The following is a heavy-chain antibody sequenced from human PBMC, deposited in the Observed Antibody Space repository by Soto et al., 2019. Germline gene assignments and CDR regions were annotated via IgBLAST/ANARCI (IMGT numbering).Heavy chain of an antibody. CDR3: ARGGVVVAARSYFDY. Sequence: QVQLQQGGAGLLKPSETLSLTCAVFGGSFSGYYWSWIGRPPGKGLEWIGEINHSGSTNYNPSLKSRVTISVDTSKNQFSLKLSSVTAADTAVYYCARGGVVVAARSYFDYWGQGTLVTVSS. CDR2: INHSGST. V-gene: IGHV4-34*01. CDR1: GGSFSGYY. D-gene: IGHD2-15*01. J-gene: IGHJ4*02.